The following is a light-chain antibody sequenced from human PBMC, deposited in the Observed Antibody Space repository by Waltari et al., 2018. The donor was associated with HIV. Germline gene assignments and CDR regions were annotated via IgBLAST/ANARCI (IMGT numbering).Light chain of an antibody. CDR3: HQYDALPET. V-gene: IGKV3-20*01. J-gene: IGKJ1*01. Sequence: EIVLTQSPGTLSLSPGEGATLSCKASDAISSSHLAWYQLKPRQAPRLLIYGASVRAADVPDRFSGRAFGADFTLAITRLEPDDFAVYFCHQYDALPETFGQGT. CDR1: DAISSSH. CDR2: GAS.